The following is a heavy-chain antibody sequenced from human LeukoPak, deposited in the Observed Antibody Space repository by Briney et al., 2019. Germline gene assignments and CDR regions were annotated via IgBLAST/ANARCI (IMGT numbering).Heavy chain of an antibody. J-gene: IGHJ4*02. D-gene: IGHD2/OR15-2a*01. V-gene: IGHV4-39*07. CDR2: IYSSGST. CDR1: GVSISSSSYY. CDR3: ARLYFPGKRFDY. Sequence: SETLSLTCNVSGVSISSSSYYWGWIRQPPGKGLEWIGSIYSSGSTFYNPSLKSRVTISVDTSKNQFSLKLTSVTAADTAVYYSARLYFPGKRFDYWGQGTLVTVSS.